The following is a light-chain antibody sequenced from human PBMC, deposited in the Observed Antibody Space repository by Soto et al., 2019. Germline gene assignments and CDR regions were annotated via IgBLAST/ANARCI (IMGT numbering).Light chain of an antibody. CDR2: SNN. Sequence: QSVLTQPPSASGTPGQRVTISCSGSSSNIGSNTVNWYQQLPGTAPKLLIYSNNQRPSGVPDRFSGAKSGTSASLAISGLQSEDEADYYWAAWDGSLNGYVFGTGTKLTVL. J-gene: IGLJ1*01. CDR3: AAWDGSLNGYV. V-gene: IGLV1-44*01. CDR1: SSNIGSNT.